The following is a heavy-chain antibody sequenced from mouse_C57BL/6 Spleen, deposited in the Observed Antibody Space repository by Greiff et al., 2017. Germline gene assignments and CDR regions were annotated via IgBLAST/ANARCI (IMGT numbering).Heavy chain of an antibody. J-gene: IGHJ2*01. CDR3: AVYYDYDNYFDY. Sequence: QVQLKQPGAELVKPGASVKLSCKASGYTFTSYWMHWVKQRPGQGLEWIGMIHPNSGSTNYNEKFKSKATLTVEKSSSTAYMQLSSLTSEDSAVYYCAVYYDYDNYFDYWGQGTTLTVSS. V-gene: IGHV1-64*01. D-gene: IGHD2-4*01. CDR2: IHPNSGST. CDR1: GYTFTSYW.